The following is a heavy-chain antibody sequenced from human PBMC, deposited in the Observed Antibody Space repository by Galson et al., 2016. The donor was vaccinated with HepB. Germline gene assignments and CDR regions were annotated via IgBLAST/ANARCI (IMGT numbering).Heavy chain of an antibody. D-gene: IGHD4/OR15-4a*01. J-gene: IGHJ4*02. Sequence: SVKVSCKASGGTFSTHTINWVRQAPARGLEWMGRIIPTIGIPNYAQKFQGTVTITADKSSNTVYMQLSSLSSEDTAMYYCARDRNDYSFDSWGQGTLVPVSS. V-gene: IGHV1-69*04. CDR2: IIPTIGIP. CDR1: GGTFSTHT. CDR3: ARDRNDYSFDS.